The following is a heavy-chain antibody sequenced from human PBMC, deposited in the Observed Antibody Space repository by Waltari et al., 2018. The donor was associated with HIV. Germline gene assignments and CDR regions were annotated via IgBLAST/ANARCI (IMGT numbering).Heavy chain of an antibody. CDR3: ASELGIFGAENY. Sequence: QVQLVQSGAEVKKPGASVKVSCKVSGYTLTELSMHWVRQAPGKGLEWMGGFDPEDGETIYEQKFQGRGTMTEETSTDTAYMELSSLRSEDTAVYYCASELGIFGAENYWGQGTLVTVSS. J-gene: IGHJ4*02. CDR2: FDPEDGET. V-gene: IGHV1-24*01. CDR1: GYTLTELS. D-gene: IGHD3-3*01.